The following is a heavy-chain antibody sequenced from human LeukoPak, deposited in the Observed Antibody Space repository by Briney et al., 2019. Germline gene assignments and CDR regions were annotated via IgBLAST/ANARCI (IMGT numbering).Heavy chain of an antibody. V-gene: IGHV4-30-4*07. D-gene: IGHD2-8*02. CDR2: IYYSVNT. CDR3: ARDGGVAPHNWFDP. J-gene: IGHJ5*02. Sequence: ESSQTLSLTCAVSGGSISSGGYSWSWIRQPPGKGLEWIGYIYYSVNTYYSPSLKSRVTISVDTSKNQFSLKLSSVTAADTAVYYCARDGGVAPHNWFDPWGQGTLVTVSS. CDR1: GGSISSGGYS.